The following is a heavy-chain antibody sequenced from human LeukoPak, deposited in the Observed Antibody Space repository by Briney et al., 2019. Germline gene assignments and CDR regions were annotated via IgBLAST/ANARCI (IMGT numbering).Heavy chain of an antibody. V-gene: IGHV3-21*01. D-gene: IGHD2-2*01. CDR2: ISSSSSYI. Sequence: PGGSLRLSCAASGFTFSSYSMNWVRQAQGKGLEWVSYISSSSSYIYYADSVKGRFTIARDNAKNTVDLQMNSLRAEDTAVYYCARNLPAADYWGQGTLVTVSS. CDR3: ARNLPAADY. J-gene: IGHJ4*02. CDR1: GFTFSSYS.